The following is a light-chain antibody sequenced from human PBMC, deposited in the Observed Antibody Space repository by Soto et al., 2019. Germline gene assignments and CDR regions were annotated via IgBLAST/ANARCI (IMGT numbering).Light chain of an antibody. Sequence: DIHMTRSPSSLSASVGYMFTITCRASQSISSYLNWYQQKPGKAPKLLIYAASSLQSGVPSRFSGSGSGTDFTITISSLKNEDFETYYCQQSYSTTPTFGGGTKVDIK. CDR3: QQSYSTTPT. CDR2: AAS. CDR1: QSISSY. J-gene: IGKJ4*01. V-gene: IGKV1-39*01.